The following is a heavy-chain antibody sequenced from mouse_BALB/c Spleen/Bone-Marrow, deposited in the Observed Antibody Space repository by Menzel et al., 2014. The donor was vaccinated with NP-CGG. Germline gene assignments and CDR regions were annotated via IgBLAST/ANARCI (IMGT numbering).Heavy chain of an antibody. J-gene: IGHJ1*01. V-gene: IGHV1-14*01. Sequence: VQLQQSGPELVKPGASVKMSCKASGYTFTSYVMHWVKQKPGLGLEWIGYINPYNDDTEYNEKSKGKATLTSDKSSSTAYMELSSLTSEDSAVFYCARSLYDYDWYFDVWAQGPRSPSPQ. D-gene: IGHD2-4*01. CDR2: INPYNDDT. CDR3: ARSLYDYDWYFDV. CDR1: GYTFTSYV.